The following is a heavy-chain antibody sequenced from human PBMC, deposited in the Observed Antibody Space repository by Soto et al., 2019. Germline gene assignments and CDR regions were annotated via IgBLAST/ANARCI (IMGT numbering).Heavy chain of an antibody. J-gene: IGHJ4*02. D-gene: IGHD6-19*01. Sequence: VQLVESGGGVVQPGRSLRLSCAASGFTFSDYAMHWVRQAPGKGLEWVAVVSHDGRNTHYADSVKGRFTISRDSSKNTVSLRMTSLRDEDTAVYYCAKGGRQWLVTSDFNYWGQGALVTVSS. CDR1: GFTFSDYA. CDR3: AKGGRQWLVTSDFNY. V-gene: IGHV3-30*18. CDR2: VSHDGRNT.